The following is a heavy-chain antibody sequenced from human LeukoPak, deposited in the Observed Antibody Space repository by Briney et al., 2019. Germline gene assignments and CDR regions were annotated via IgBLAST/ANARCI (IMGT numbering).Heavy chain of an antibody. Sequence: RTSEPLSLTCTVSGVSITTSYHYWGWIRPPPGKGLEWIGSIDYRERTTYNPSLKSRVTISADTSRNQFSLKLSSVTARDTAVYYCASYVSRTMRDSWGQGTLVSVSS. CDR2: IDYRERT. D-gene: IGHD3-16*01. CDR1: GVSITTSYHY. CDR3: ASYVSRTMRDS. J-gene: IGHJ4*02. V-gene: IGHV4-39*01.